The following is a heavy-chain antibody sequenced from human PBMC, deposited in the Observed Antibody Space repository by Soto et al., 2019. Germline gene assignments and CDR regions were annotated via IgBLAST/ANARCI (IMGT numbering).Heavy chain of an antibody. V-gene: IGHV3-23*01. J-gene: IGHJ4*02. D-gene: IGHD3-16*02. CDR1: GFTFSSYA. Sequence: GGSLRLSCAASGFTFSSYAMSWVRQAPGKGLEWVSAISGSGGSTYYADSVKGRFTISRDNSKNTLYLQMNSLRAEDTAVYYCAXTGRPYDYVWGSYRYDYWGQGTLVTVSS. CDR2: ISGSGGST. CDR3: AXTGRPYDYVWGSYRYDY.